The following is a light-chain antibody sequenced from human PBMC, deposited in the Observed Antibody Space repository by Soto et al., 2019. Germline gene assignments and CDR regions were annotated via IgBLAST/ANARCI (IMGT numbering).Light chain of an antibody. CDR2: GAS. Sequence: ETVLTQSPGTLSLSPGERATLSCRASQTIRSNYLAWYRQTPGQAPRLLIYGASNRATGIADRFSGSGSGTDFTLIINTLEPEDFALYYFQQYGSSPWTFGQRTKVEIK. J-gene: IGKJ1*01. CDR1: QTIRSNY. V-gene: IGKV3-20*01. CDR3: QQYGSSPWT.